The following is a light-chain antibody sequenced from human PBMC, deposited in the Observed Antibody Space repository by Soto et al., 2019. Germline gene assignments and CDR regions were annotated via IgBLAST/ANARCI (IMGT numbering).Light chain of an antibody. CDR2: DVS. Sequence: QSALTQPASVSGSPGQSITISCTGTSSDVGGYNYVSWYQQHPGKAHKLMIYDVSNRPSGVSNRFSGSKSGNTASLTISGLQAEDEADYYCSSYTSSSTPLYGFGTGTKGTVL. CDR1: SSDVGGYNY. CDR3: SSYTSSSTPLYG. J-gene: IGLJ1*01. V-gene: IGLV2-14*01.